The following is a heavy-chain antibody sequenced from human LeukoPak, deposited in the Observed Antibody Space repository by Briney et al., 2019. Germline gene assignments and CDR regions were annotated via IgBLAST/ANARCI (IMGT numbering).Heavy chain of an antibody. D-gene: IGHD3-10*01. CDR3: AKDITHKSYYYYGMDV. CDR2: ISGSGGST. V-gene: IGHV3-23*01. J-gene: IGHJ6*02. CDR1: GFTFSSYA. Sequence: GSLRLSCAASGFTFSSYAMSWVRQAPGKGLEWVSAISGSGGSTYYADSVKGRFTISRDNSKNTLYLQMNSLRAEDTALYYCAKDITHKSYYYYGMDVWGQGTTVTVSS.